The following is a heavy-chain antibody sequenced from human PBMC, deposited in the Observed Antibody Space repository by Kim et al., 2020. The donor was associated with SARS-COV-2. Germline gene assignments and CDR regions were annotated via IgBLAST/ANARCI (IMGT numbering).Heavy chain of an antibody. J-gene: IGHJ6*02. V-gene: IGHV3-30*04. D-gene: IGHD2-2*01. CDR3: ARVIRLRGSADDCSSATCYNYCYGMDV. CDR1: GFTSTYYP. Sequence: GGSLRLSCAASGFTSTYYPMHWVRQAPGRGLEWVAVISSDERNKYYADSVKGRFSISRDNSKNTVFLQMNTLRSEDTAVYYCARVIRLRGSADDCSSATCYNYCYGMDVWGHGTTVIVSS. CDR2: ISSDERNK.